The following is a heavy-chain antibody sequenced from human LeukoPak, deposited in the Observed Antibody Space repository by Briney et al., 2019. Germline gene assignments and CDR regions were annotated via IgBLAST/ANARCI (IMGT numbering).Heavy chain of an antibody. J-gene: IGHJ3*01. Sequence: SQTLSLTCAISGDSVSSSTAVWNWIPQSPSRGLEWLGKTNYRSTWYHDYAVSVTGRIIITPDTSENQFSLQLNSVTPDDTAVYFCARINWDDAFDVWGQGTMVTVSS. CDR1: GDSVSSSTAV. CDR3: ARINWDDAFDV. V-gene: IGHV6-1*01. D-gene: IGHD1-1*01. CDR2: TNYRSTWYH.